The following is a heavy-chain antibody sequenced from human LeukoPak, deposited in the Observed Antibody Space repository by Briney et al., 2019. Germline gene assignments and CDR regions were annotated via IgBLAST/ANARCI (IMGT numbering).Heavy chain of an antibody. CDR3: AKQRSGSSSLFYFVL. Sequence: PGGSLRLSCAASGFTFSSYGMHWVRQAPGKGLEWVTVISYDGSNKYYADSVKGRFTISRDNSKNTLYLQMNSLGAEDTAVYYCAKQRSGSSSLFYFVLWGRGTLVTVSS. CDR1: GFTFSSYG. CDR2: ISYDGSNK. J-gene: IGHJ2*01. D-gene: IGHD6-13*01. V-gene: IGHV3-30*18.